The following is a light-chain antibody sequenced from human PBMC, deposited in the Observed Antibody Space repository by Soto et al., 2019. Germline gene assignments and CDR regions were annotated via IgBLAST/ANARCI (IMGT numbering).Light chain of an antibody. CDR1: QTGRNNY. CDR2: DAS. V-gene: IGKV3-20*01. CDR3: QQFSSYPRS. Sequence: ERVSMHSPGSLSITTGVKSNHSRRASQTGRNNYLDWYQQKPGQAPRLLIYDASSRASGIPDRFSGGGSGTDFTLTISSLEPEDFAVYYCQQFSSYPRSFGGGTKVDIK. J-gene: IGKJ4*01.